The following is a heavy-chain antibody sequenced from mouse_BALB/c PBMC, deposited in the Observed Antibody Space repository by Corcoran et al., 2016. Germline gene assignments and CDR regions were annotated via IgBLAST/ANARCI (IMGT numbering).Heavy chain of an antibody. CDR2: IDPANGNT. Sequence: EVQLQQSGAELVQPGASVKLSCTASGFNIKDTYMHWVKQRPEQGLEWIGRIDPANGNTKYDPKFQGKATITADTSTNPAYLQLSSLTSEDPAVYYCARSWDVDYWGQGTTLTVSS. CDR1: GFNIKDTY. J-gene: IGHJ2*01. CDR3: ARSWDVDY. V-gene: IGHV14-3*02. D-gene: IGHD4-1*01.